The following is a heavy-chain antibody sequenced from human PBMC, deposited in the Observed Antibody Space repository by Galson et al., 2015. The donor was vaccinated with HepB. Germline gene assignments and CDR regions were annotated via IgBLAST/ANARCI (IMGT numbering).Heavy chain of an antibody. CDR1: GFTFSSYA. Sequence: SLRLSCAASGFTFSSYAMSWVRQAPGKGLEWVSGISGTGDRTYYADSVKGQFTISRDNSKNTLYLQMNSLRVEDMAVYYCARGRTDYGTLADNWGQGTLVTVSS. J-gene: IGHJ4*02. CDR2: ISGTGDRT. D-gene: IGHD4-17*01. CDR3: ARGRTDYGTLADN. V-gene: IGHV3-23*01.